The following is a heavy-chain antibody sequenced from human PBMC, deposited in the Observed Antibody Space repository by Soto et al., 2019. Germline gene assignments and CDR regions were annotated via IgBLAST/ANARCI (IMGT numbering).Heavy chain of an antibody. CDR2: TYYRSKWYN. CDR1: GDSVSSNSAA. Sequence: SQTLSLTCAISGDSVSSNSAAWNWIRQSPSRGLEWLGRTYYRSKWYNDYAVSVKSRITINPDTSKNQFSLQLNSVTPEDTAVYYCARVRLGVAGTTHYYYYGMDVWGQGTTVTVSS. CDR3: ARVRLGVAGTTHYYYYGMDV. D-gene: IGHD6-19*01. J-gene: IGHJ6*02. V-gene: IGHV6-1*01.